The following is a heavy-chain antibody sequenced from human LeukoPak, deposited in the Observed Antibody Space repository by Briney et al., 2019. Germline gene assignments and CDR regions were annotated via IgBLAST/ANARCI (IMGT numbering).Heavy chain of an antibody. CDR2: ISYDGSNK. J-gene: IGHJ6*02. CDR1: GFTFSSYG. CDR3: AKSKPAYYYYGMDV. D-gene: IGHD2-2*01. Sequence: PGRSLRLSCAASGFTFSSYGMHWVRQAPGKGLEWVAVISYDGSNKYYADSVKGRFTISRDSSKNTLYLQMNSLRAEDTAVYYCAKSKPAYYYYGMDVWGQGTTVTVSS. V-gene: IGHV3-30*18.